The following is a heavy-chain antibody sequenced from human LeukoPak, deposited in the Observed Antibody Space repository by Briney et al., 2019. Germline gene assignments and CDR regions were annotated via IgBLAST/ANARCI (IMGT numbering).Heavy chain of an antibody. J-gene: IGHJ6*03. V-gene: IGHV3-20*04. CDR1: GFTFDDYG. CDR3: ARNAIMESGGAYYYDYVDV. Sequence: GGSLRLSCATSGFTFDDYGMSWVRQAPGKGLEWVSGINWNGGTTDYVDSVKGRFTISRDNARNSLYLQMNSLRAEDTALYYCARNAIMESGGAYYYDYVDVWGKGTTVTVSS. CDR2: INWNGGTT. D-gene: IGHD2-2*02.